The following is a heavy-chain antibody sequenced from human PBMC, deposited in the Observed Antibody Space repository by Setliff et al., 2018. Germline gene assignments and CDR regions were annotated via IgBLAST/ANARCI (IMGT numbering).Heavy chain of an antibody. CDR3: ARIPITMVRGVARENYYYYGMDV. D-gene: IGHD3-10*01. Sequence: ASVKVSCKASGGTFSSYAISWVRQAPGQGLEWMGWINPNSGGTNYAQKFQGWVTMTRDTSISTAYMELNSLRAEDTAVYYCARIPITMVRGVARENYYYYGMDVWGQGTTVTVSS. CDR2: INPNSGGT. V-gene: IGHV1-2*04. CDR1: GGTFSSYA. J-gene: IGHJ6*02.